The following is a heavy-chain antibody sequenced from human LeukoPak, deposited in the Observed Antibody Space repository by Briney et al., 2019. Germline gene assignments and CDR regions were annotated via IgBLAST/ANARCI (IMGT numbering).Heavy chain of an antibody. CDR1: GGSISSGGYS. V-gene: IGHV4-30-2*01. Sequence: SQTLSLTCAVSGGSISSGGYSWSWIRQPPGKGLEWIGYIYHSGSTYYNPSLKSRVTISVDTSKNQFSLKLSSVTAADTAVYYCARLKGDGYNSYYYGMDVWGQGTTVTVSS. J-gene: IGHJ6*02. CDR2: IYHSGST. D-gene: IGHD5-24*01. CDR3: ARLKGDGYNSYYYGMDV.